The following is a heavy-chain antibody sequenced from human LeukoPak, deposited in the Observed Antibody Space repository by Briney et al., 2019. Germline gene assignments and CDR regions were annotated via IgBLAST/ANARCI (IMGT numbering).Heavy chain of an antibody. CDR2: IRYDGSDK. J-gene: IGHJ3*01. V-gene: IGHV3-30*02. CDR1: GFTFSIYG. D-gene: IGHD3-22*01. Sequence: GESLRLSCAASGFTFSIYGIHWVRQAPDKGLEWVSFIRYDGSDKYYADSVKGRFTISRDNAKNSLYLQMNSLRAEDTAVYYCARDLADYYDSSGLGLWGQGTMVTVSS. CDR3: ARDLADYYDSSGLGL.